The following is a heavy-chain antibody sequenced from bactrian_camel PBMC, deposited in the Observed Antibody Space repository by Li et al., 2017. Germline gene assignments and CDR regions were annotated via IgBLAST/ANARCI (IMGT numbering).Heavy chain of an antibody. CDR1: ELTSSDYC. CDR2: IGSDGST. J-gene: IGHJ4*01. Sequence: HVQLVESGGGSVQAGGSLRLSCVVSELTSSDYCMGWFRQAPGKEREGVAVIGSDGSTVYKDSVKGRFTVSQNNAKNTLILQMNGLKPEDTAMYYCAADPNFSDYAPCPDEFKYSGQGTQVTVS. V-gene: IGHV3S55*01. CDR3: AADPNFSDYAPCPDEFKY. D-gene: IGHD4*01.